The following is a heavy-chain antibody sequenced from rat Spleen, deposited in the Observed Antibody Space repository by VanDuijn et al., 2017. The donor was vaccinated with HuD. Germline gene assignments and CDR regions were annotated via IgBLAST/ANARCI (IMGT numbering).Heavy chain of an antibody. CDR3: TRVRTYYGPGYFDY. Sequence: EVQLVESGGGLVQPGRSLKLSCVASGFTFNNYWMSWIRQAPGKGLEWVASITNTGGSIYYPDSVKGRFTISRDNAQNTLYLQMNSLRSEDTATYYCTRVRTYYGPGYFDYWGQGVMVTVSS. CDR1: GFTFNNYW. D-gene: IGHD1-9*01. J-gene: IGHJ2*01. V-gene: IGHV5-31*01. CDR2: ITNTGGSI.